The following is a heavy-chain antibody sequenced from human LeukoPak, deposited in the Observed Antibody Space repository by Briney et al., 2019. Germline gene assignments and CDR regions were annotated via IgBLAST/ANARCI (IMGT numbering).Heavy chain of an antibody. D-gene: IGHD4-17*01. V-gene: IGHV3-9*01. J-gene: IGHJ4*02. CDR2: ISWNSGSI. CDR1: GFTFDDYA. CDR3: AKDRDGDWGDY. Sequence: LGGSLRLSCAASGFTFDDYAMHWVRQAPGKGLEWVSGISWNSGSIGYADSVKGRFTSSRDNAKNSLYLQMNSLRAEDTAVYYCAKDRDGDWGDYWGQGTLVTVSS.